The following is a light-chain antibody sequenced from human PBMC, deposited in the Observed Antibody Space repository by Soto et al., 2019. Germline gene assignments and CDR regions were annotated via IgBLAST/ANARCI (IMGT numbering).Light chain of an antibody. CDR2: DAS. Sequence: DIQMTQSPSTLSATAGDRVTITCRASQSISSWLAWYQQKPGKAPKLLIYDASSLESGVPSRFSGSGSGTEFTLTISSLQPDDFATYYCQQYYNYPETFGQGTKVEIK. CDR3: QQYYNYPET. CDR1: QSISSW. V-gene: IGKV1-5*01. J-gene: IGKJ1*01.